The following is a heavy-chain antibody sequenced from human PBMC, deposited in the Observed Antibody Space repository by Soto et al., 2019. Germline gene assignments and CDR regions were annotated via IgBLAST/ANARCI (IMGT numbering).Heavy chain of an antibody. V-gene: IGHV3-64*01. J-gene: IGHJ4*02. D-gene: IGHD2-2*01. CDR1: GFSFSNYA. CDR2: ISNNGGST. CDR3: ARGGPYQLLAVFDY. Sequence: GGSLRLSCVASGFSFSNYAMHWVRQAPGKGLEFVSAISNNGGSTYYANSVKGRFTISRDNSKNTLYLQMGSLRTDDMAVYYCARGGPYQLLAVFDYWGQGTLVTVSA.